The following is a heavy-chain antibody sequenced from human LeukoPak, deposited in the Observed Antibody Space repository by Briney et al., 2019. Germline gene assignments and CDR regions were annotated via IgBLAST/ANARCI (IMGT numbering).Heavy chain of an antibody. J-gene: IGHJ4*02. CDR1: GNYW. V-gene: IGHV3-74*01. D-gene: IGHD2/OR15-2a*01. Sequence: GGSLRLSCAASGNYWMHWVRQVPGNGLEWVSHINSDGSWTSYEGSVKGRFTISKDNAKNTVYLQMNSVRAEDTAVYYCVSFYETYWGRGALVTVSS. CDR3: VSFYETY. CDR2: INSDGSWT.